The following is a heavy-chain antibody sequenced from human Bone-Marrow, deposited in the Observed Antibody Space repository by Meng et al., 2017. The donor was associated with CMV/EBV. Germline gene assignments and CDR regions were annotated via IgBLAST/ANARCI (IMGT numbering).Heavy chain of an antibody. CDR1: GFTFSSYW. CDR3: VRPAGGWFDFDY. J-gene: IGHJ4*02. V-gene: IGHV3-74*01. Sequence: GESLKISCAASGFTFSSYWMHWVRQAPGKGLVWVSRINSDGSSTSYADSVKGRFTISRDNAKNSIYLQMNSLRVEDTAVYYCVRPAGGWFDFDYWGQGTLVTVAS. CDR2: INSDGSST. D-gene: IGHD6-19*01.